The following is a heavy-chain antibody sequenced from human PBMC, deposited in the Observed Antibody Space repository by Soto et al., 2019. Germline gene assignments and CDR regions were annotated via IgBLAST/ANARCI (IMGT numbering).Heavy chain of an antibody. J-gene: IGHJ4*02. CDR1: GFTFSSYG. D-gene: IGHD1-7*01. CDR2: ISNDASKK. Sequence: QAQLAESGGGVVQPGRSLRLSCAASGFTFSSYGIHWVRQAPGKGLEWVAVISNDASKKWYAGSVKGRFTISRDNSKNTVDQQMNSLRVEDTDVYYFAQGVGNCALNFWGQGTLVTVSS. V-gene: IGHV3-30*18. CDR3: AQGVGNCALNF.